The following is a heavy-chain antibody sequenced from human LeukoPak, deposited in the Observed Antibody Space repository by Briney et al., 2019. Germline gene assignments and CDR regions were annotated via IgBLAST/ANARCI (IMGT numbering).Heavy chain of an antibody. Sequence: GGSLRLSCAASGFTFSRFWMSWVRQAPGKGLEWVANIKQDGSEKYYVDSVKGRFTISRDNAKNSLYLQMNSLRAEDTAVYYCAELGITMIGGVWGKGTTVTVSS. CDR2: IKQDGSEK. CDR3: AELGITMIGGV. CDR1: GFTFSRFW. J-gene: IGHJ6*04. D-gene: IGHD3-10*02. V-gene: IGHV3-7*01.